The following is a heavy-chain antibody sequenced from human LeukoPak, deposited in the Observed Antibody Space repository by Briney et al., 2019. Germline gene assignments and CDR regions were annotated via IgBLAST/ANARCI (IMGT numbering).Heavy chain of an antibody. V-gene: IGHV3-23*01. D-gene: IGHD6-13*01. CDR2: ISNSGYST. Sequence: GGSLRLSCAASGFTFSSYAMTWVRQAPGKGLEWVSGISNSGYSTYYADSVKGRFTISRDNSKNTLYLQMKSLRAEDTAVYYCARDGSSYYNDYWGQGTLVTVSS. J-gene: IGHJ4*02. CDR1: GFTFSSYA. CDR3: ARDGSSYYNDY.